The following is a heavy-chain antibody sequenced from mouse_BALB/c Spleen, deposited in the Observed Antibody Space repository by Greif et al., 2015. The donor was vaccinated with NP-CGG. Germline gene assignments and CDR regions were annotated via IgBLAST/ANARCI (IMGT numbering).Heavy chain of an antibody. D-gene: IGHD2-3*01. V-gene: IGHV5-17*02. CDR2: ISSGSSTI. CDR3: ARAPIYDGYGWYFDV. CDR1: GFTFSSFG. J-gene: IGHJ1*01. Sequence: EVKLMESGGGLVQPGGSRKLSCAASGFTFSSFGMHWVRQAPEKGLEWVAYISSGSSTIYYADTVKGRFTISRDNPKNTLFLQMTSLRSEDTAMYYCARAPIYDGYGWYFDVWGAGTTVTVSS.